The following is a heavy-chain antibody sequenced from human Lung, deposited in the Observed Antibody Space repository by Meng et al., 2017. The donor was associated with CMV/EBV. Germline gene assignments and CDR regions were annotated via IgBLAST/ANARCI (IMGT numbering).Heavy chain of an antibody. V-gene: IGHV3-7*01. CDR3: ARRPWGLDV. J-gene: IGHJ6*02. CDR1: GFTFSSYW. Sequence: GESLKISCAASGFTFSSYWMSWVRQAPGKGLEWVANINQDGSEKYYVDSVEGRFTISRDNAEDSLYLQMNALRAEDTAVYYCARRPWGLDVWGQGTTVTVSS. CDR2: INQDGSEK.